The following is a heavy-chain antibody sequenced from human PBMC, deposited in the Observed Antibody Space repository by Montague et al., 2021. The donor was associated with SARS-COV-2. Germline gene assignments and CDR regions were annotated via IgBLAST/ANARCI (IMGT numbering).Heavy chain of an antibody. Sequence: SVKVSCKVSGYTLTELSMHWVRQAPGKGLEWMGGFDPEDGETIYAQKFQGRVTMTEDTSTDTAYMELSSLRSEDTAVYYCATTRDVVTAQGYMDVWGKGTTVTVSS. CDR2: FDPEDGET. J-gene: IGHJ6*03. D-gene: IGHD5-18*01. CDR3: ATTRDVVTAQGYMDV. CDR1: GYTLTELS. V-gene: IGHV1-24*01.